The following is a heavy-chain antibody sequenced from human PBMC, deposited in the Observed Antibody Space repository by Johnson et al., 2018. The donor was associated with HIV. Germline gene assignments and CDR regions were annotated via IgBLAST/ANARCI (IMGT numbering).Heavy chain of an antibody. J-gene: IGHJ3*02. CDR2: INWNGGSI. CDR1: GFTFSTYD. V-gene: IGHV3-20*04. D-gene: IGHD1-14*01. Sequence: VQLVESGGGVVQPGRSLRLSCAASGFTFSTYDMHWVRQAPGKGLEWVSGINWNGGSIGYADSVKGRFTISRDNAKNSLYLQMNSLRAEDTALYYCARKVSGAFDIWGQGTMVTVSS. CDR3: ARKVSGAFDI.